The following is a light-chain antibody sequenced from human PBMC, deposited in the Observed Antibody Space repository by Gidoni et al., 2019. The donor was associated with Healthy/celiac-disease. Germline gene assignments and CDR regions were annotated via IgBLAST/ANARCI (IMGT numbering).Light chain of an antibody. CDR1: NLGDKH. J-gene: IGLJ1*01. V-gene: IGLV3-1*01. CDR3: QAWDSSTGLYV. Sequence: SYELTQPPPGSVSPGKTPSITCSGDNLGDKHACWYQQQPAQSPVLVIYQDSKRPSGIPDRFSGANSANTATLTISGTQAMDDADYYCQAWDSSTGLYVFGTGTKVTVL. CDR2: QDS.